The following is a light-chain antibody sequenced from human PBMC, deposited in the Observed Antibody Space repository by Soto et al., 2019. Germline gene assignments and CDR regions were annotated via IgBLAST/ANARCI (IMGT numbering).Light chain of an antibody. J-gene: IGLJ1*01. CDR1: STDIGYHTY. V-gene: IGLV2-14*01. CDR3: SSYSISDTPYV. CDR2: EVS. Sequence: QSVLTQPPSVSAAPGQKVTISCTGTSTDIGYHTYVSWYQQHTGKAPELLIFEVSSRPSEISDRFSGSKSGNTASLTISGLQAEDEADYYCSSYSISDTPYVFGGGTKVT.